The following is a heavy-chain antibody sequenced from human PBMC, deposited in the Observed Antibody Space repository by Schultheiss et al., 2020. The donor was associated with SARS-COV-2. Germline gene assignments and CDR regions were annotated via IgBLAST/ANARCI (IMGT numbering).Heavy chain of an antibody. Sequence: GSLRLSCTVSGGSISSYYWGWIRQPPGKGLEWIGRIYTSGSTNYNPSLKSRVTISVDTSKNQFSLKLSSVTAADTAVYYCARLGPIVVVAGAKNWFDPWGQGTLVTVSS. CDR2: IYTSGST. D-gene: IGHD2-2*01. CDR3: ARLGPIVVVAGAKNWFDP. J-gene: IGHJ5*02. V-gene: IGHV4-4*07. CDR1: GGSISSYY.